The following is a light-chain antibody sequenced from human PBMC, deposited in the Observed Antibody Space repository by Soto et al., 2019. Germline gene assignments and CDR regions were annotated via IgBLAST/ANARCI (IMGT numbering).Light chain of an antibody. Sequence: EIMMTQSPATLSVSPGERATLSCRASQNINSNLAWFHQKPGQAPRLLIYGASTRATGIPARFSGSGSGTEFTLTISSLQSEDFAVYYCQQYKKWPRTFGQGTKVEIK. J-gene: IGKJ1*01. CDR2: GAS. CDR1: QNINSN. V-gene: IGKV3-15*01. CDR3: QQYKKWPRT.